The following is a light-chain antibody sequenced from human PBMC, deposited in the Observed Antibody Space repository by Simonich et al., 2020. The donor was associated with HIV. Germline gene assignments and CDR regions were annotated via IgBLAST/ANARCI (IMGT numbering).Light chain of an antibody. Sequence: DIVMTQSPDSLAVSLGERATIYCKSSQSVLYSSNNKNYLAWYQQKPGQPPKLLIYWASTRESGVPDRCSGSGSGTDFTLTISSLQAEDVAVYSCQQYYSTPPTFGQGTKVEIK. CDR3: QQYYSTPPT. CDR2: WAS. V-gene: IGKV4-1*01. CDR1: QSVLYSSNNKNY. J-gene: IGKJ1*01.